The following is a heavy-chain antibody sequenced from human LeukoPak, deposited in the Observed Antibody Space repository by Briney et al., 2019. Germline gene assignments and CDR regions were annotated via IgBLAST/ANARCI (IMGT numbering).Heavy chain of an antibody. V-gene: IGHV4-59*01. Sequence: SETLALTCTVSGGSISRYYRSWIRQPPGKGLEWIGYIYYSGSASYNPSLKSRVTMSLDTSKNQFSLKLSSVTAADTAVYYCARSDPGYSYGYFDYWGQGTLVTVSS. J-gene: IGHJ4*02. CDR3: ARSDPGYSYGYFDY. CDR1: GGSISRYY. CDR2: IYYSGSA. D-gene: IGHD5-18*01.